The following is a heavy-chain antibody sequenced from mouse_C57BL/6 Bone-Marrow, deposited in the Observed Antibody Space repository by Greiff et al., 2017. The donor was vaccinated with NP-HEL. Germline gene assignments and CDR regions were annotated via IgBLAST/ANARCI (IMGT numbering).Heavy chain of an antibody. Sequence: EVNVVESGGGLVQPGGSLKLSCAASGFTFSDYYMYWVRQTPEKRLEWVAYISNGGGSTYYPDTVKGRFPISRDNAKNTLYLQMSRLKSEDTAMYYCARQVDLLLPYYFDYWGQGTTLTVSS. CDR1: GFTFSDYY. CDR3: ARQVDLLLPYYFDY. V-gene: IGHV5-12*01. J-gene: IGHJ2*01. CDR2: ISNGGGST. D-gene: IGHD1-1*01.